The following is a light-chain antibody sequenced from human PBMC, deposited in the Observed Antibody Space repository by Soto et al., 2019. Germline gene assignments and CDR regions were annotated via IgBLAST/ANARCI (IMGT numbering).Light chain of an antibody. J-gene: IGKJ5*01. CDR2: GAS. Sequence: IVWTQSPGTLSLSPGERATFSCRASQSVSSNYLAWYQQKPGQAPRLLIYGASSRATGIPDRFSGSGSGTDFTLTISRLEPEDFAVYYCQQYGSSLITFGQGTRLEIK. V-gene: IGKV3-20*01. CDR1: QSVSSNY. CDR3: QQYGSSLIT.